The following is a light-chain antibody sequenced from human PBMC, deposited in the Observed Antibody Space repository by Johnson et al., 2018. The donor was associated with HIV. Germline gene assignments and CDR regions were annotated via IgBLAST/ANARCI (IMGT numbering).Light chain of an antibody. J-gene: IGLJ1*01. CDR2: DNN. Sequence: QSVLTQPPSVSAAPGQKVTISCSGSNSNIGINYVSWYQQLPGTAPKLLIYDNNKRPSGIPDRFSGSKSGTSATLGITGLQTGDEAYYYCGTWDSTLSAGGYVSATWTKVTVL. CDR3: GTWDSTLSAGGYV. V-gene: IGLV1-51*01. CDR1: NSNIGINY.